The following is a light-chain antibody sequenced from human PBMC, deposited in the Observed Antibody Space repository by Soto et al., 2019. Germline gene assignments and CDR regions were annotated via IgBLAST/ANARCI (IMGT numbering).Light chain of an antibody. Sequence: EIVLTQSPATLSVSPGERATLSCRASQSVSSNLAWSQQNPGQAPRLLIYGASTSATCIPARFSGSLSGTEFTLTISSLQSEDFAVYYCQQYNNWPRTFGQGTKLEIK. V-gene: IGKV3-15*01. CDR2: GAS. J-gene: IGKJ2*01. CDR1: QSVSSN. CDR3: QQYNNWPRT.